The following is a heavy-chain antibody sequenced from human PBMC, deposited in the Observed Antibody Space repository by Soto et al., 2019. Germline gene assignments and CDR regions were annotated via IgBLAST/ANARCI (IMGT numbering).Heavy chain of an antibody. J-gene: IGHJ5*01. V-gene: IGHV4-4*02. CDR3: XXXXXXXXXXXAYYDS. CDR2: IYHGGNT. CDR1: GAPISTGNW. D-gene: IGHD3-22*01. Sequence: QVHLQESGPGLVQSSGTLSLTCGVSGAPISTGNWWTWVRQPPGKGLEWIGEIYHGGNTNYRPSLKSRVTXSXXXXXXXXXXXXXXXXXXXXXXXXXXXXXXXXXXXXAYYDSWGQGALVTVSS.